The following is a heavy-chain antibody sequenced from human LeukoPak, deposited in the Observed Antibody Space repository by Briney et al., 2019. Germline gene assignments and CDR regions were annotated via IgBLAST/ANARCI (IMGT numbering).Heavy chain of an antibody. D-gene: IGHD3-22*01. CDR1: GFTFSSYA. Sequence: GGSLRLSCAAPGFTFSSYAMSWVRQAPGKGLEWVSAISGSGGSTYYADSVKGRFTISRDNSKNTLYLQMNSLRAEDTAVYYCRYDSSGYYTTVYYFDYWGQGTLVTVSS. CDR2: ISGSGGST. CDR3: RYDSSGYYTTVYYFDY. V-gene: IGHV3-23*01. J-gene: IGHJ4*02.